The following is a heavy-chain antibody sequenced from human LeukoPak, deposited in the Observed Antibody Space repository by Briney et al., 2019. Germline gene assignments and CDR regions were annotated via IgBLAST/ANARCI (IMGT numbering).Heavy chain of an antibody. Sequence: SVKVSCKASGGTFSSYAISWVRQAPGQGLEWMGRIIPILGIANYAQKFQGRVTITADKSTSTAYMELSSLRSEDTAVYYCARASYSGYGRGYFDYWGQGTLVTVSS. CDR2: IIPILGIA. D-gene: IGHD5-12*01. CDR1: GGTFSSYA. J-gene: IGHJ4*02. CDR3: ARASYSGYGRGYFDY. V-gene: IGHV1-69*04.